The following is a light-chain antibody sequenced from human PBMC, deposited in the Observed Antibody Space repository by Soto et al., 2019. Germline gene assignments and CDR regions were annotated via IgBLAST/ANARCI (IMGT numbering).Light chain of an antibody. J-gene: IGKJ1*01. CDR2: EVS. CDR3: MQRLHFPLT. CDR1: QSILSDGKTY. Sequence: DIVMTQPPLSLSVTPGQPASISCKSSQSILSDGKTYLYWYLQKLGQPPQLLIYEVSNRFSGVPDRFSGRGSGTDFTLKISRVEAEGVGVYYCMQRLHFPLTFGQGTKVEIK. V-gene: IGKV2D-29*01.